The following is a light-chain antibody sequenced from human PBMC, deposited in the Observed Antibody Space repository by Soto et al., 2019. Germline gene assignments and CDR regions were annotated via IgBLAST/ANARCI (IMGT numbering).Light chain of an antibody. V-gene: IGKV3-15*01. CDR2: GAS. CDR3: QQYNNWPAIS. CDR1: QSVSGDF. Sequence: EVVLTHSPCTLSLSAVERATLSCRASQSVSGDFLAWYQEKPGQAPRLLIHGASTRATGIPARFSGSGSGTEFTLTISSLQSEDFAVYYCQQYNNWPAISFGQGTRLEIK. J-gene: IGKJ5*01.